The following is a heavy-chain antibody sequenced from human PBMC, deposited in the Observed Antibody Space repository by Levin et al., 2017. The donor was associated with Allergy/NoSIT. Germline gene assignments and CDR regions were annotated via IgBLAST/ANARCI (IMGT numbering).Heavy chain of an antibody. J-gene: IGHJ6*01. D-gene: IGHD3-10*01. Sequence: GGSLRLSCAGSGFTFSRYWMHWVRQAPGKGLVWVSRINNDESSMTYADSVKGRFTISRDNAKNTVYLQMYSLRAEDTGVYYCARELTYGSGISNGMDVWGQGATVTVSS. V-gene: IGHV3-74*03. CDR1: GFTFSRYW. CDR3: ARELTYGSGISNGMDV. CDR2: INNDESSM.